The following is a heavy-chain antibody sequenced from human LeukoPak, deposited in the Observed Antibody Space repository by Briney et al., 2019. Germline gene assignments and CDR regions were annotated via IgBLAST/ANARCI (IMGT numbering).Heavy chain of an antibody. CDR1: GGSVSSDDYY. V-gene: IGHV4-30-4*01. CDR2: IYNSGST. J-gene: IGHJ4*02. CDR3: ARGRNFYRYDRSGYSYFDN. D-gene: IGHD3-22*01. Sequence: PSETLSLTCTVSGGSVSSDDYYWTWIRQPPGEGLEWLGDIYNSGSTYYNPSLNSQVTISLDTSKNQFSLELTSVTATDTAVYYCARGRNFYRYDRSGYSYFDNWGQGTLVTVSS.